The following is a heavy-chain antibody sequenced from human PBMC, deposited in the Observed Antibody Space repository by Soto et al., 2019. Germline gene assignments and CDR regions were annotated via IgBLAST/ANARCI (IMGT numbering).Heavy chain of an antibody. CDR3: AMIAAAGKNWFDP. D-gene: IGHD6-13*01. J-gene: IGHJ5*02. V-gene: IGHV4-39*01. Sequence: QLQLQESGPGLVKPSETLSLTCTVSGGSISSSSYYWGWIRQPPGKGLEWIGSIYYSGSTYYNPSLKSRVTISVDTSKNQFSLKLSSVTAADTAVYYCAMIAAAGKNWFDPWGQGTLVTVSS. CDR2: IYYSGST. CDR1: GGSISSSSYY.